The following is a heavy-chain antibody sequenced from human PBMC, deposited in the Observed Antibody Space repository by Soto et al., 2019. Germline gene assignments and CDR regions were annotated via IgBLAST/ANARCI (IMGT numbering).Heavy chain of an antibody. V-gene: IGHV3-73*02. CDR1: GFTFSGSA. CDR2: IRSKANSYAT. Sequence: EVQLVESGGGLVQPGGSLKLSCAASGFTFSGSAMHWVRQASGKGLEWVGRIRSKANSYATAYAASVKGRFTISRDDSKNTAYLQMNSLKTEDTAVYYCTREAALSDAFDIWGQGKMVTVSS. D-gene: IGHD2-15*01. CDR3: TREAALSDAFDI. J-gene: IGHJ3*02.